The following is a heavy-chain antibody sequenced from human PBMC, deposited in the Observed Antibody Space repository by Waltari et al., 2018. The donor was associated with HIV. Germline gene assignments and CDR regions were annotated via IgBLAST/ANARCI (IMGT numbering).Heavy chain of an antibody. D-gene: IGHD1-26*01. CDR1: GYTFINLA. CDR2: INSKTGKP. CDR3: AKTDWEDGSMRGFDP. V-gene: IGHV7-4-1*02. Sequence: QVQLVQSGSELKNPGASVKVSCKASGYTFINLAINWLRQAPGQGLEWMVWINSKTGKPTYVQGFTGRFVFSLDTSATTAHLEISSLKAEDTAVYYCAKTDWEDGSMRGFDPWGQGTLVTVSS. J-gene: IGHJ5*02.